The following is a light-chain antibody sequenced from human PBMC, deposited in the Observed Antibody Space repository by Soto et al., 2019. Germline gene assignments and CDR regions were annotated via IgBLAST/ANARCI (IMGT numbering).Light chain of an antibody. Sequence: QSALTQPPSVSGSPGQSITISCTGTSSDVGDYKYVSWYQRHPGKAPKALIYEVSNRPSGVSNRFSGSKSGNTASLSISGLQAEDEADYYCSTYTTGRTLVFGPGTKLTVL. CDR1: SSDVGDYKY. V-gene: IGLV2-14*01. CDR2: EVS. CDR3: STYTTGRTLV. J-gene: IGLJ1*01.